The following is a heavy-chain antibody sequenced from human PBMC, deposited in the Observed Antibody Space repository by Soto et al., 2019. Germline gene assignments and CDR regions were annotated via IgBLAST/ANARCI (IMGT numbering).Heavy chain of an antibody. Sequence: PGGSLRLSCAASGFTFSSYAMHWVRQAPGKGLEWVSYISSSSSTIYYADSVKGRFTISRDNAKNSLYLQMNSLRDEDTAVYYCAREQWELPSDAFDIWGQGTMVTVSS. V-gene: IGHV3-48*02. CDR1: GFTFSSYA. CDR3: AREQWELPSDAFDI. J-gene: IGHJ3*02. CDR2: ISSSSSTI. D-gene: IGHD1-26*01.